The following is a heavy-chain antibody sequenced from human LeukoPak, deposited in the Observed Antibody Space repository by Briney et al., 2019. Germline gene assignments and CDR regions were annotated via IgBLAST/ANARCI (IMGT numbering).Heavy chain of an antibody. J-gene: IGHJ4*02. CDR1: GFTFSSYA. V-gene: IGHV3-30-3*01. CDR3: AVQDIVVVPAAIRTDY. CDR2: ISYDGSNK. D-gene: IGHD2-2*02. Sequence: GRSLRLSCAASGFTFSSYAMHWVRQAPGKGLEWVAVISYDGSNKYYADSVKGRFTISRDNSINTVDLQMNSLRAEDTAVYYCAVQDIVVVPAAIRTDYWGQGTLVTVSS.